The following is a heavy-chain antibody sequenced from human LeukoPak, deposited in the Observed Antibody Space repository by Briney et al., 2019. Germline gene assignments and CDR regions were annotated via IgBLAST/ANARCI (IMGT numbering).Heavy chain of an antibody. D-gene: IGHD5-24*01. CDR2: ISSSSSYI. CDR1: GFTFSSYS. J-gene: IGHJ4*02. CDR3: ARVEMATIADY. V-gene: IGHV3-21*01. Sequence: PGGALRLSCAASGFTFSSYSMKWVRPAPGEGLGWGSSISSSSSYIYYADSVKGRFTISRDNAKNSLYLQMNSLRAEDTAVYYCARVEMATIADYWGQGTLVTVSS.